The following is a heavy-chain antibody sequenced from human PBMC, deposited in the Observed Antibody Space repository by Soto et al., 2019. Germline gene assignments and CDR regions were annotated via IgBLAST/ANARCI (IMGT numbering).Heavy chain of an antibody. D-gene: IGHD6-13*01. V-gene: IGHV6-1*01. J-gene: IGHJ4*02. CDR1: GDSVSSNSAA. CDR2: TYYRSKWYN. Sequence: PSQTLSLTCAISGDSVSSNSAAWNWIRQSPSRGLEWLGRTYYRSKWYNDYAVSVKSRITINPDTSKNQFSLQLNSVTPEDTAVYYCARGPAEISSSWYSGVDYWGQGTLVTVSS. CDR3: ARGPAEISSSWYSGVDY.